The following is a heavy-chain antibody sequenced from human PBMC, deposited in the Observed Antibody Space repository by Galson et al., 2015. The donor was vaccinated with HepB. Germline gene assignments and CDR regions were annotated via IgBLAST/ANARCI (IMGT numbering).Heavy chain of an antibody. CDR3: AKITYGDPHDAFDI. CDR1: GFTFSSYG. Sequence: SLRLSCAAPGFTFSSYGMHWVRQAPGKGLEWVAVISYDGSNKYYADSVKGRFTISRDNSKNTLYLQMNSLRAEDTAVYYCAKITYGDPHDAFDIWGQGTMVTVSS. CDR2: ISYDGSNK. J-gene: IGHJ3*02. V-gene: IGHV3-30*18. D-gene: IGHD4-17*01.